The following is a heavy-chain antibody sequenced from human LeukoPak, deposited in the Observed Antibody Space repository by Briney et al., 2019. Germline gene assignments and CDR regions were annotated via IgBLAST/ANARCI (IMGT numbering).Heavy chain of an antibody. J-gene: IGHJ4*02. CDR3: AKDCNYDSSGYLG. V-gene: IGHV3-23*01. D-gene: IGHD3-22*01. CDR2: ISGSGGST. Sequence: GGSLRLSCAASGLTFSSYAMSWVRQAPGKGLEWVSAISGSGGSTYYADSVKGRFTISRDNSKNTLYLQMNSLRAEDTAVYYCAKDCNYDSSGYLGWGQGTLVTVSS. CDR1: GLTFSSYA.